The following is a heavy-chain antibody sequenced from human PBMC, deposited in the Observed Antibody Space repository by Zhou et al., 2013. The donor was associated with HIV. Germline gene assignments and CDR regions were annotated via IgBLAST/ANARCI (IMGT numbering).Heavy chain of an antibody. CDR1: GYTFTGQF. Sequence: QVQLVQSGAELKKPGASVKVSCKASGYTFTGQFTGQYVHWVRQAPGQGLEWMGWITPYNGNTNHAQKFQGRVTLTADPSSSTAYMELRSLRSDDTAMYYCARDATYSGSPVDDALDIWGQGDNGHRFF. CDR2: ITPYNGNT. J-gene: IGHJ3*02. D-gene: IGHD3-10*01. V-gene: IGHV1-18*01. CDR3: ARDATYSGSPVDDALDI.